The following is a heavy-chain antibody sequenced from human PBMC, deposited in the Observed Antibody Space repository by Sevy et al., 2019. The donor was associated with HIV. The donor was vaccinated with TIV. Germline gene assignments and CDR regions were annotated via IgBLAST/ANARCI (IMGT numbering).Heavy chain of an antibody. V-gene: IGHV3-9*01. CDR3: ARAPGYSVVNSCFGGYINAFDF. D-gene: IGHD3-3*01. J-gene: IGHJ3*01. CDR2: ISWNSGAK. Sequence: GGSLRLSCAASGFIFSDYSMHWVRLVPGKGLEWVSGISWNSGAKGYADSVKGRFTISRDNAKNSLHLQMNSLSVDATYLQYCARAPGYSVVNSCFGGYINAFDFWGHGTMVTVSS. CDR1: GFIFSDYS.